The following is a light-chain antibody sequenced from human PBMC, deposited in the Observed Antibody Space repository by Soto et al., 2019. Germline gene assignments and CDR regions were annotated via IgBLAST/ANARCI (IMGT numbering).Light chain of an antibody. Sequence: EIVMTQAPGTLSVSPGGRATLSRRASQSVSSNLAWYQQKHGQAPRLLIYGASTRATGIPARFSGSGSETEFTLTISSLQSEDFAIYFCQQYDNWPRTFGQGTKVDIK. CDR1: QSVSSN. CDR2: GAS. CDR3: QQYDNWPRT. V-gene: IGKV3-15*01. J-gene: IGKJ1*01.